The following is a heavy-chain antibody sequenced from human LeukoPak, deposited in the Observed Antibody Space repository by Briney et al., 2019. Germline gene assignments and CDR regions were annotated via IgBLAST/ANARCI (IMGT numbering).Heavy chain of an antibody. J-gene: IGHJ4*02. CDR1: GGSISSYY. Sequence: PSETLSLTCTVSGGSISSYYWSWIRQPPGRGLEGIGYIYYSGSTNHNPSLKSRVTISVDTSKNQFSLKLSSVTAADTAVYYWARAHYGDYPGPYYDYWGQGTLVTVSS. CDR3: ARAHYGDYPGPYYDY. V-gene: IGHV4-59*01. CDR2: IYYSGST. D-gene: IGHD4-17*01.